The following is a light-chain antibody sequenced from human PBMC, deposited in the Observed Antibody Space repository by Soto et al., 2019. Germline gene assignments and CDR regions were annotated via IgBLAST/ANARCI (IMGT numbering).Light chain of an antibody. Sequence: DIQMTQSPSSLSASVGDRVTITCRASQSISSYLNWYQQKPGKAPKLLIYAASSLQSGVPSRFSGSGSGTDFTLTISSLQPEDFATYSCQQSYSTPPITFGQGKRLEIK. CDR2: AAS. V-gene: IGKV1-39*01. CDR3: QQSYSTPPIT. CDR1: QSISSY. J-gene: IGKJ5*01.